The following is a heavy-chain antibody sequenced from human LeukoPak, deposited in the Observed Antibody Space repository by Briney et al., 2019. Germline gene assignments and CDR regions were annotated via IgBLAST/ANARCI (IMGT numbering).Heavy chain of an antibody. D-gene: IGHD3-22*01. V-gene: IGHV3-7*01. CDR3: AGESYYYDSSGYYYSGANWFDP. CDR2: IKQDGSEK. J-gene: IGHJ5*02. CDR1: GFTLSSYW. Sequence: GGSLRLSCAASGFTLSSYWMSWVRQAPGKGLEWVANIKQDGSEKYYVDSVKGRFTISRDNAKNSLYQQMNSLRAEDTAVYYCAGESYYYDSSGYYYSGANWFDPWGQGTLVTVSS.